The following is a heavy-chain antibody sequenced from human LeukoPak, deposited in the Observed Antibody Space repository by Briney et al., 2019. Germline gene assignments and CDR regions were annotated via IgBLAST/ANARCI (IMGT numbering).Heavy chain of an antibody. V-gene: IGHV3-21*01. J-gene: IGHJ4*02. Sequence: AGGSLRLSCAASGFTFSSYSMNWVRQAPGKGLEWVSSISSSSSYIYYADSVKGRFTISRDNAKNSLYLQMNSLRAEDTAVYYCARLLGTAIPEYYFDYWGQGTLVTVSS. CDR1: GFTFSSYS. CDR2: ISSSSSYI. CDR3: ARLLGTAIPEYYFDY. D-gene: IGHD2-21*02.